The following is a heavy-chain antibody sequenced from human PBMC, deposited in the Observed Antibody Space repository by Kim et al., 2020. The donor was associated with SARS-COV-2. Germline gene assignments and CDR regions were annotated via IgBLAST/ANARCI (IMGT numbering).Heavy chain of an antibody. V-gene: IGHV1-24*01. Sequence: ASVKVSCKVSGYTLTELSMHWVRQAPGKGLEWMGGFDPEDGETIYAQKFQGRVTMTEDTSTDTAYMELSSLRSEDTAVYYCATFRIAVAREDWFDPWGQGTLVTVSS. D-gene: IGHD6-19*01. CDR1: GYTLTELS. J-gene: IGHJ5*02. CDR3: ATFRIAVAREDWFDP. CDR2: FDPEDGET.